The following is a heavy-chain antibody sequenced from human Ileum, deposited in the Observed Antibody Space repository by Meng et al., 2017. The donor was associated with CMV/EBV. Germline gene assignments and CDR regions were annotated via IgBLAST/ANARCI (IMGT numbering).Heavy chain of an antibody. CDR3: AREGCSTTNCYFVS. CDR1: GFTFGAYN. D-gene: IGHD2-2*01. V-gene: IGHV3-21*01. CDR2: ITNSGSYM. Sequence: GESLKISCAATGFTFGAYNMHLGRQAPGKGLEWVSSITNSGSYMYYADSVKGRFTISRDNAKNSLFLQMNSLRGDDTAVYYCAREGCSTTNCYFVSWGQGTLVTVSS. J-gene: IGHJ5*01.